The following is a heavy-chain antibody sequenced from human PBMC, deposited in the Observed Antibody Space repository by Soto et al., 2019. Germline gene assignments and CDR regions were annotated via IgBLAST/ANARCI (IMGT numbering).Heavy chain of an antibody. Sequence: QVQLQESGPGLVKPSGTLSLTCAVSGGSISSSNWWSWVRQPPGKGLEWIGEIYHSGSTNYNPSLKSRVTISVDKSKNQFSLKLSSVTAADTAVYYCAADIVVVVAATITNWFDPWGQGTLVTVSS. CDR1: GGSISSSNW. CDR3: AADIVVVVAATITNWFDP. CDR2: IYHSGST. D-gene: IGHD2-15*01. J-gene: IGHJ5*02. V-gene: IGHV4-4*02.